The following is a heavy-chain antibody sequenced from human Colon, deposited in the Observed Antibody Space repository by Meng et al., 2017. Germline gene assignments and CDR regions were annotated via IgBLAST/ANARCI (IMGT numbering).Heavy chain of an antibody. CDR3: AGGPWEFDY. V-gene: IGHV4-61*01. D-gene: IGHD1-26*01. CDR1: GASDSSGNHY. CDR2: VDYSGST. J-gene: IGHJ4*02. Sequence: QGQLQESGPGRLRPSETLAPTCTVSGASDSSGNHYWSWIRQPPGKGLEYIAYVDYSGSTHYNPSLKSRVTMSVDTSKKQLSLKLSSVTAADTAVYYCAGGPWEFDYWGQGTLVTVSS.